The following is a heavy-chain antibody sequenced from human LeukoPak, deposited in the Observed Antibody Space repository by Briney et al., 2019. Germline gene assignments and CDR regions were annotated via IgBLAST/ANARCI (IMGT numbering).Heavy chain of an antibody. J-gene: IGHJ6*03. Sequence: ASVKVSCKASGYTFTSYYIHSVRQAPGQGLEWMGLINPSGGSTNYAQKFQGRITMTRDTSTSTVYMELSSLRSEDTAVYYCARGPRITLVRGGQWYCYMDVWGKGTTVTISS. V-gene: IGHV1-46*01. D-gene: IGHD3-10*01. CDR3: ARGPRITLVRGGQWYCYMDV. CDR1: GYTFTSYY. CDR2: INPSGGST.